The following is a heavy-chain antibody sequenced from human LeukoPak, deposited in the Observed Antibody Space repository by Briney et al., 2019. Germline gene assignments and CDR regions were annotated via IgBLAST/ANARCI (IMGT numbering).Heavy chain of an antibody. Sequence: QAGGSLILSCATSGFTFTTYWMNWVRQAPGKGLEWVANIKQDGSEKYVDSVKGRFTISRDNAGNSLYLQMNSLRADDTAVYYCARGAGYAWDYWGQGTLVTVSS. CDR1: GFTFTTYW. D-gene: IGHD5-12*01. J-gene: IGHJ4*02. CDR2: IKQDGSEK. CDR3: ARGAGYAWDY. V-gene: IGHV3-7*01.